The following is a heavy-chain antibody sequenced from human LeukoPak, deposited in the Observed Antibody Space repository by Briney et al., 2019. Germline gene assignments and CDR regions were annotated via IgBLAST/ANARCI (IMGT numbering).Heavy chain of an antibody. CDR2: MRSDGSTK. CDR3: AKGYDSSGFYLDY. Sequence: GGSLRLSCAASGFTFSNYAMHWVRQAPGKGLEWVAYMRSDGSTKYYADSVKGRFAISRDNSKNTLYVQMNSLRAEDTAVYYCAKGYDSSGFYLDYWGEGTLVTVSS. D-gene: IGHD3-22*01. J-gene: IGHJ4*02. CDR1: GFTFSNYA. V-gene: IGHV3-30*02.